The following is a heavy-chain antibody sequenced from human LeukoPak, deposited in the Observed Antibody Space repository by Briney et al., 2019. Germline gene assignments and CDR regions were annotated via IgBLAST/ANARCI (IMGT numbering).Heavy chain of an antibody. J-gene: IGHJ6*02. CDR2: MNPNSGNT. Sequence: ASVKVSCKASGYTFTSYDINWVRQATGQGLEWMGWMNPNSGNTGYAQKFQGRVTMTRNTSISTAYMELSSLRSEDTAVYYCARTQLLLTDGNYYYYGMDVWGQGTTVAVSS. V-gene: IGHV1-8*01. CDR3: ARTQLLLTDGNYYYYGMDV. D-gene: IGHD2-15*01. CDR1: GYTFTSYD.